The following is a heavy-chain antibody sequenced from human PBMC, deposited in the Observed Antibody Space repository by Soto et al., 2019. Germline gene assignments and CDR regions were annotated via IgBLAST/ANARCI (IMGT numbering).Heavy chain of an antibody. J-gene: IGHJ3*02. V-gene: IGHV3-73*01. Sequence: GGSLRLSCAASGFTFSSYSMNWVRQAPGKGLEWVGRIRSKANSYATAYAASVKGRFTISRDDSKNTAYLQMNSLKTEDTAVYYCTSALLLWFGEIDAFDIWAQGTMVPVSS. CDR2: IRSKANSYAT. D-gene: IGHD3-10*01. CDR3: TSALLLWFGEIDAFDI. CDR1: GFTFSSYS.